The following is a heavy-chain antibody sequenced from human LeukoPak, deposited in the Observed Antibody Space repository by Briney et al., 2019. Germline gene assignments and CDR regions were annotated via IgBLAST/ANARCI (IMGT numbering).Heavy chain of an antibody. D-gene: IGHD3-9*01. CDR2: ISAYNGNT. Sequence: RASVKVSCKASGYTFTSYGISWVRQAPGQGLEWMGWISAYNGNTNYAQKPQGRVTMTTDTSTSTAYMELRSLRSDDTAVYYCARVGEGMRYFDWLLSREAFDIWGQGTMVTVSS. CDR1: GYTFTSYG. J-gene: IGHJ3*02. CDR3: ARVGEGMRYFDWLLSREAFDI. V-gene: IGHV1-18*04.